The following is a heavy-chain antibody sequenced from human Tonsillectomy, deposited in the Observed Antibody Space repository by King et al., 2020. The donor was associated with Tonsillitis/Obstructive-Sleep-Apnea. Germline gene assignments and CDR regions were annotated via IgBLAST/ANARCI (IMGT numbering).Heavy chain of an antibody. CDR3: AHRRGRYCSSSCPGRDWFDP. D-gene: IGHD2-2*01. CDR2: IYWDDDK. J-gene: IGHJ5*02. V-gene: IGHV2-5*02. Sequence: TLKESGPTLVKPTQTLTLTCTFSGFSLSTSGVGVGWIRQPPGKALEWLALIYWDDDKRYSPSLKSRLTITKDTSKNHVVLTMTNMDPVDTGTYYCAHRRGRYCSSSCPGRDWFDPWGQGTLVTVSS. CDR1: GFSLSTSGVG.